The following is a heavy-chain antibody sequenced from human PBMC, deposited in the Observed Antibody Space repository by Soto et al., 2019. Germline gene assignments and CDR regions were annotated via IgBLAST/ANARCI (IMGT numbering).Heavy chain of an antibody. Sequence: GGSLRLSCAASGFTFSYYYMSWIRQAPGKGLEWVSYISSSGSTIYYADSVKGRFTISRDNAKNSLYLQMNSLRAEDTAVYYCAADPLYYYGMDVWGHGTTVTVSS. V-gene: IGHV3-11*01. CDR3: AADPLYYYGMDV. CDR2: ISSSGSTI. J-gene: IGHJ6*02. CDR1: GFTFSYYY.